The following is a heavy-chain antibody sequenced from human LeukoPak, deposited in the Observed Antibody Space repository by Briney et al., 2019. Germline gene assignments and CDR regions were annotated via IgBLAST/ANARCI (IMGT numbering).Heavy chain of an antibody. D-gene: IGHD3-10*01. CDR1: GYTFTGYY. CDR3: ARVHLLWFGDLYYMDV. CDR2: INLNNGDT. J-gene: IGHJ6*03. Sequence: GASVKVSCKASGYTFTGYYMHWVRQAPGQGLEWLGWINLNNGDTQYQGRVTMTRDTSISTAYMDLSRLTSDDTAVYYCARVHLLWFGDLYYMDVWGKGTTVTVSS. V-gene: IGHV1-2*02.